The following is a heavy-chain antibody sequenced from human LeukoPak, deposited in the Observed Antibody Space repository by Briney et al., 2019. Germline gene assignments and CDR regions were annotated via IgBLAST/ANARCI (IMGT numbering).Heavy chain of an antibody. V-gene: IGHV3-23*01. Sequence: PGGSLRLSCAASGFTFSSYAMSWVRQAPGKGLEWVSAISGSGGSTYYADSVKGRFTISRDNSKNTPYLQMNSLRAEDTAVYYCAKISLRRDYYDSSGYGFDIWGQGTMVTVSS. CDR1: GFTFSSYA. D-gene: IGHD3-22*01. CDR2: ISGSGGST. J-gene: IGHJ3*02. CDR3: AKISLRRDYYDSSGYGFDI.